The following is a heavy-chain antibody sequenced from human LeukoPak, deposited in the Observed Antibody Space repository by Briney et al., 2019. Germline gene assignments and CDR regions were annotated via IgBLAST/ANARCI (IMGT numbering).Heavy chain of an antibody. CDR3: ASLLIPPDENDY. CDR2: IIPIFGTA. J-gene: IGHJ4*02. Sequence: SVKVSCKASGGTFSSYAISWVRQAPGQGLEWMGGIIPIFGTANYAQKFQGRVTITADESTSTAYMELSSLGSEDTAVYYCASLLIPPDENDYWGQGTLVTVSS. CDR1: GGTFSSYA. V-gene: IGHV1-69*13. D-gene: IGHD2-8*01.